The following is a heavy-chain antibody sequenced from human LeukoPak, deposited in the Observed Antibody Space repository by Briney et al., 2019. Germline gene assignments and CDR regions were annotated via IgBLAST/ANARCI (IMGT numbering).Heavy chain of an antibody. J-gene: IGHJ4*02. V-gene: IGHV4-38-2*02. Sequence: PSETLSLTCTVSGYSISSGYYWGWIRQPPGKGLEWIGGIYHSGSTYYNPSLKSRVTISVDTSKNQFSLKLSSVTAADTAVYYCARGWQFDYWGQGTLVTASS. CDR2: IYHSGST. CDR1: GYSISSGYY. CDR3: ARGWQFDY. D-gene: IGHD6-13*01.